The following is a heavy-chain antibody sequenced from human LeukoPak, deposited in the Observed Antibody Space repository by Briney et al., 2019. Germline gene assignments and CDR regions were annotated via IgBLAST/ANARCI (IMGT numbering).Heavy chain of an antibody. CDR3: ARDRSSSSGPPLDY. CDR1: GGSLSSGSYY. V-gene: IGHV4-39*07. J-gene: IGHJ4*02. Sequence: SETLSLTCTVSGGSLSSGSYYWSWIRQPAGKGLEWIGSIYYSGSTYYNPSLKSRVTISVDTSKNQFSLKLSSVTAADTAVYYCARDRSSSSGPPLDYWGQGTLVTVSS. D-gene: IGHD6-19*01. CDR2: IYYSGST.